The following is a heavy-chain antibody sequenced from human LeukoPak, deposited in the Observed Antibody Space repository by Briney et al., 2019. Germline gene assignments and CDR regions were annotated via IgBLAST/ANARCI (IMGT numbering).Heavy chain of an antibody. CDR3: ARVLYYYGSGSYSIDY. V-gene: IGHV3-48*01. CDR1: GFTFSSYS. CDR2: ISSSSSTI. J-gene: IGHJ4*02. Sequence: PGGSLRLSCAASGFTFSSYSMNWVRQAPGKGLEWVSYISSSSSTIYYADSVKGRFTISRDNAKNSLYLQMNSLRAEDTAVYYCARVLYYYGSGSYSIDYWGQGTLVTVSS. D-gene: IGHD3-10*01.